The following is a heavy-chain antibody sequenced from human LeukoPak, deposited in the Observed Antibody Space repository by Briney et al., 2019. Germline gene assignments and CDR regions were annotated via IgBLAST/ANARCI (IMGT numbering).Heavy chain of an antibody. CDR3: ARDQGDGIAAASWFDP. V-gene: IGHV4-34*01. CDR1: GGSLSSYY. Sequence: PSETLSLTCAVYGGSLSSYYWSRIRQPPGKGLEWIGEINHSGSTNNNPSLKSRVTVLVDASKNQFSLKLTSVTAADSAVYYCARDQGDGIAAASWFDPWGQGTLVTVSS. CDR2: INHSGST. J-gene: IGHJ5*02. D-gene: IGHD6-13*01.